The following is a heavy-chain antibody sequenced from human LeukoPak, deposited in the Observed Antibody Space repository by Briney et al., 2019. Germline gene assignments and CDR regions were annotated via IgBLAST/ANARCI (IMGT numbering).Heavy chain of an antibody. V-gene: IGHV3-64*01. J-gene: IGHJ4*02. D-gene: IGHD6-19*01. CDR3: ARGEQWLDY. Sequence: GGSLRLSCAASGFTFSSYAMHWVRQAPGKGLEYVSAISSNGGSTYYANSVKGRFTISRDNSKNTLYLQMGSLGAEDMAVHYCARGEQWLDYWGQGTLVTVSS. CDR1: GFTFSSYA. CDR2: ISSNGGST.